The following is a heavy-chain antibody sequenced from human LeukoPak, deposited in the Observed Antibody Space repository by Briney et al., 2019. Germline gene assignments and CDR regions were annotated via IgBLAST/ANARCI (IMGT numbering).Heavy chain of an antibody. CDR3: AQLLLRGPTA. CDR2: IWYDGSNK. V-gene: IGHV3-33*03. Sequence: GTSLRLSCAASGFTFRSHGMHWVRQAPGKGLEWVAFIWYDGSNKYYTDSVKGRFTISRDNAKNSLYLQMSSLRAEDTAVYYCAQLLLRGPTAWGQGTLVTVSS. J-gene: IGHJ4*02. CDR1: GFTFRSHG. D-gene: IGHD2-15*01.